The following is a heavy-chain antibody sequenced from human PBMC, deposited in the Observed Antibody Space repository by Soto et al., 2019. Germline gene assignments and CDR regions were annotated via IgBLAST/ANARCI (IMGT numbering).Heavy chain of an antibody. D-gene: IGHD6-19*01. CDR3: ARHGSAWDY. J-gene: IGHJ4*02. V-gene: IGHV1-3*01. Sequence: SYAMHWVRQAPGQRLEWMGWINAGNGNTKYSQKFQGRVTITRDTSASTAYMELSSLRSEDTAVYCCARHGSAWDYWGQGTLVTVSS. CDR2: INAGNGNT. CDR1: SYA.